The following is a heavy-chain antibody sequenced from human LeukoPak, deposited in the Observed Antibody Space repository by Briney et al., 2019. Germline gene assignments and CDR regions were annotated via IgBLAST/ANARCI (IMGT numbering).Heavy chain of an antibody. CDR1: GGSISSSNW. CDR3: AREIPGIWGSYRTFDP. V-gene: IGHV4-4*02. D-gene: IGHD3-16*02. Sequence: SGTLSLTCAVSGGSISSSNWWSWVRQPPGKGLEWIGEIYHSGSTNYNPSLKSRVTISVDKSKNQFSLKMTSVTAADTAIYYCAREIPGIWGSYRTFDPWGQGTLVSVSS. J-gene: IGHJ5*02. CDR2: IYHSGST.